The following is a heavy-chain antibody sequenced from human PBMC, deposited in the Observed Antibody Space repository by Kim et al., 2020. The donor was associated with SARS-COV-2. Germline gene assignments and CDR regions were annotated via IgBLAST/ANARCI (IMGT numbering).Heavy chain of an antibody. CDR1: GFTFDDYA. Sequence: GGSLRLSCAASGFTFDDYAMHWVRQAPGKGLEWVSGISWNSGSIGYADSVKGRFTISRDNAKNSLYLQMNSLRAEDTALYYCAKDHGDGYLNWWFDYWGQGTLVTVSS. V-gene: IGHV3-9*01. CDR2: ISWNSGSI. CDR3: AKDHGDGYLNWWFDY. D-gene: IGHD5-12*01. J-gene: IGHJ4*02.